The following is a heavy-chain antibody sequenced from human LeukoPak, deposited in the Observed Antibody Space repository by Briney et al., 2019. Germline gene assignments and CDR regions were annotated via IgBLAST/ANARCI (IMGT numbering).Heavy chain of an antibody. Sequence: ASVKVSCKASGYTFTGYDMHWVRQAPGQGLEWMGIINPSGGSTSYAQKFQGRVTMTRDTSTSTVYMELSSLRSEDTAVYYCARGAGDHDAFDIWGQGTMVTVSS. V-gene: IGHV1-46*01. CDR2: INPSGGST. CDR3: ARGAGDHDAFDI. CDR1: GYTFTGYD. J-gene: IGHJ3*02.